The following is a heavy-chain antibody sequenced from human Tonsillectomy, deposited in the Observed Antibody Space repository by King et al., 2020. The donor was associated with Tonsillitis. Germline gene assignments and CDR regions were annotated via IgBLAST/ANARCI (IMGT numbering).Heavy chain of an antibody. CDR1: GYTFTSYG. V-gene: IGHV1-18*04. CDR3: AGDVAWGGDCYDSDY. D-gene: IGHD2-21*02. CDR2: ISAYNVNT. J-gene: IGHJ4*02. Sequence: QLVQSGAEVKKPGASVKVSCKASGYTFTSYGISWVRQAPGQGLEWMGWISAYNVNTNYAQKLQGRVTMTTDTSTSTAYMELRSLRSDDTAVYYCAGDVAWGGDCYDSDYWCQGTLVAVSS.